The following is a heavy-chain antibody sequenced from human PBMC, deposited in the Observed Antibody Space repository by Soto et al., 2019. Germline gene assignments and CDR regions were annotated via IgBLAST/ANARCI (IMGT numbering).Heavy chain of an antibody. V-gene: IGHV3-33*01. J-gene: IGHJ6*02. CDR1: GFTFSSYG. Sequence: GGSLRLSCAASGFTFSSYGMHWVRQAPGKGLEWVAVIWYDGSNKYYADSVKGRFTISRDNSKNTLYLQMNSLRAEDTAVYYCARDIVVVPAAIRVLYGMDVWGQGTTVTVSS. D-gene: IGHD2-2*02. CDR3: ARDIVVVPAAIRVLYGMDV. CDR2: IWYDGSNK.